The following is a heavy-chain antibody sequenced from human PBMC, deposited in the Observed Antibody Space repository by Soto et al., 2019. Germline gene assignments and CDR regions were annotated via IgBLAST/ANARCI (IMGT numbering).Heavy chain of an antibody. CDR1: GFTFSRYW. V-gene: IGHV3-7*01. Sequence: GVPLRHYCAASGFTFSRYWPSWDSQAPGKGQKWVDNIKQEGSEKYYVDSEQGRFTISRDNAKNSLYLQMNSLRAEDTAVYYCARDSRVVETYGMGSVGFDPWGQGTLVTVSS. D-gene: IGHD2-15*01. J-gene: IGHJ5*02. CDR3: ARDSRVVETYGMGSVGFDP. CDR2: IKQEGSEK.